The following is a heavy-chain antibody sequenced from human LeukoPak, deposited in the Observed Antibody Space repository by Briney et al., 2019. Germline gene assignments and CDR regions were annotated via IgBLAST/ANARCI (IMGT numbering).Heavy chain of an antibody. D-gene: IGHD1-26*01. V-gene: IGHV3-9*01. CDR1: GFTFDDYA. CDR2: ISWNSGSI. CDR3: ARESGSYRYFDY. Sequence: PGGSLRLSCAASGFTFDDYAMHWVRHAPGKGLEWVSGISWNSGSIGYADSVKGRFTISRDNARNTLYLQMNILRAEDTAVYYCARESGSYRYFDYWGQGTLVTVSS. J-gene: IGHJ4*02.